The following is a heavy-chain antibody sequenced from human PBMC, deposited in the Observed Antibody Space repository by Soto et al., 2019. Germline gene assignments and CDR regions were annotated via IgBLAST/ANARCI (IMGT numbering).Heavy chain of an antibody. V-gene: IGHV3-23*01. J-gene: IGHJ4*02. Sequence: GGSLRLSCAASGFTFSSYAMSWVRQAPGKGLEWVSAISGSGGSTYYADSVKGRFTISRDNSKNTLYLQMNSLRAEDTAVYYCAKVWWLLVSYTAIFDYWGQGTLVTVSS. CDR3: AKVWWLLVSYTAIFDY. CDR2: ISGSGGST. D-gene: IGHD5-12*01. CDR1: GFTFSSYA.